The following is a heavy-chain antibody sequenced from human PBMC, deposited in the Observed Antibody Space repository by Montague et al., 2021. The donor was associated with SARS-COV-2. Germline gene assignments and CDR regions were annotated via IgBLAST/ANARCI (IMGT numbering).Heavy chain of an antibody. J-gene: IGHJ4*02. V-gene: IGHV4-59*01. CDR3: ARGDVDTAMVYYFDY. Sequence: SETLSLTCTVFGGSISSYYWSWIRQPPGKGLEWIGYIYYSGSTNYNPSLKSRVTISVDTSKNQFSLKLSSVTAADTAVYYCARGDVDTAMVYYFDYWGQGTLVTVSS. CDR1: GGSISSYY. D-gene: IGHD5-18*01. CDR2: IYYSGST.